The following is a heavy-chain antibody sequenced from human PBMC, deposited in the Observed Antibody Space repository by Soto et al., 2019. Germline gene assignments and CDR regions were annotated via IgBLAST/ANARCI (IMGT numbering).Heavy chain of an antibody. V-gene: IGHV3-23*01. CDR2: ISGSGGST. D-gene: IGHD4-4*01. CDR1: GFTFSSYA. J-gene: IGHJ6*03. Sequence: GGSLRLSCAASGFTFSSYAMSWVRQAPGKGLEWVSAISGSGGSTYYTDSVKGRFTISRDNSKNTLYLQMNSLRAEDTAVYYCAKDAAFGDDYSNYEVPPGYYYMDVWGKGTTVTVSS. CDR3: AKDAAFGDDYSNYEVPPGYYYMDV.